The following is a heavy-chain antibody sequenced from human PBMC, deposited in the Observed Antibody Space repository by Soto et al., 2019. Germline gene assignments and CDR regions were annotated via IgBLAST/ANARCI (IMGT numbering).Heavy chain of an antibody. CDR2: ISYSGST. CDR1: GGSLSSGNYY. Sequence: SETLSLTCTVSGGSLSSGNYYWSWIRQPPGKGLEWIGFISYSGSTYYSTSLKSRVTISVDTSKSQFSLNLSFVTAADTSVYYCATMGTPATGLYFFDYWGQGSLVTVSS. D-gene: IGHD2-15*01. V-gene: IGHV4-30-4*01. CDR3: ATMGTPATGLYFFDY. J-gene: IGHJ4*02.